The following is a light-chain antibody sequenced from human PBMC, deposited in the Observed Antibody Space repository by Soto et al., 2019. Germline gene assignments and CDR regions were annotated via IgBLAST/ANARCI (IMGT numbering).Light chain of an antibody. J-gene: IGKJ5*01. CDR2: GAS. CDR3: LQDYTYPYT. Sequence: AIQLTQSPSSLSASVGDRVTLTCLASQGIRNELGWYQQKPGKAPKLLLYGASSLQSGVPSRFSGSGSGTDFTLTISSLQPEDFATYYCLQDYTYPYTFGQGTRLEIK. V-gene: IGKV1-6*01. CDR1: QGIRNE.